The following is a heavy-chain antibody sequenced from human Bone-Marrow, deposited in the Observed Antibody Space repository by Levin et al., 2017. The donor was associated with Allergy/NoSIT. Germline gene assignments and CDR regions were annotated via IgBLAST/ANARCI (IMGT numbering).Heavy chain of an antibody. J-gene: IGHJ6*04. Sequence: ASVKVSCAASGLMVSDNYMTWVRQAPGKGLEWVALIYRGGATYYADVVKGRFTISRDNSKNTMGLQMKDLRPEDTAVYYCARTIYDVLTSQMDVWGKGTTVTVSS. CDR3: ARTIYDVLTSQMDV. CDR2: IYRGGAT. CDR1: GLMVSDNY. V-gene: IGHV3-66*02. D-gene: IGHD3-9*01.